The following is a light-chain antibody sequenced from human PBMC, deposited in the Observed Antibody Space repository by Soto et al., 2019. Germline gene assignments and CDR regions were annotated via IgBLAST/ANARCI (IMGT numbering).Light chain of an antibody. V-gene: IGKV3-11*01. Sequence: EIVLTQSPATLSLSPGERATLSCRDSQSVSSYLAWYQQKPGQAPRLLLYDASNRATGIPARFSGSGSGTDFTLTISSLEPEDFAVYYCQQRSNWQTFGQGTKLEIK. CDR1: QSVSSY. CDR2: DAS. CDR3: QQRSNWQT. J-gene: IGKJ2*01.